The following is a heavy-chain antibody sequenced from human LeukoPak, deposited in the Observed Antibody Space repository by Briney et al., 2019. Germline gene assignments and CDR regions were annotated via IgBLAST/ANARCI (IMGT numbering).Heavy chain of an antibody. V-gene: IGHV6-1*01. CDR3: ARGARGQFDS. CDR1: GDSVSSNSAA. D-gene: IGHD3-16*01. CDR2: TYYTSKWYN. Sequence: SQTLSLTCAISGDSVSSNSAAWHWIRQSPSRGLEWLGRTYYTSKWYNEYAASVKSRTTINADTSKNQFSLHLNSVTPEDTAVYYCARGARGQFDSWGQGTLVTVSS. J-gene: IGHJ4*02.